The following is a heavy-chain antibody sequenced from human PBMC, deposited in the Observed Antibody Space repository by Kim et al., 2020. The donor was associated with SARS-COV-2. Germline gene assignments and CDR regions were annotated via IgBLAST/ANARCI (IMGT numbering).Heavy chain of an antibody. J-gene: IGHJ4*02. Sequence: GRFTISRDNAKNTLYLQMNSLRAEDTAVYYCAKDLPRVMITFGGVIPPDYWGQGTLVTVSS. D-gene: IGHD3-16*01. V-gene: IGHV3-23*01. CDR3: AKDLPRVMITFGGVIPPDY.